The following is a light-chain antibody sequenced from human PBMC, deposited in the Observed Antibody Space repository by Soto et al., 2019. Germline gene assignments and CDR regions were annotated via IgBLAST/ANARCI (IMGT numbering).Light chain of an antibody. J-gene: IGLJ3*02. CDR1: SSNIGTNT. Sequence: QAVVTQPPSASGTPGQRVTISCSGSSSNIGTNTVNWYQQLPGTAPKLLIYRTNQRPSGIPDRFSGSKSGTSASLDISGLQSEDKADYYCTAWDGSLDGRVFGGGTKLTVL. CDR2: RTN. CDR3: TAWDGSLDGRV. V-gene: IGLV1-44*01.